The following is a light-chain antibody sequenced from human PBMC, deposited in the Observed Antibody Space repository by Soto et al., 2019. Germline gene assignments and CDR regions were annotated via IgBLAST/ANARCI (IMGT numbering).Light chain of an antibody. CDR2: DVS. CDR1: SSDVGGYNH. CDR3: RSYTSSDTYF. J-gene: IGLJ1*01. V-gene: IGLV2-14*01. Sequence: QSVLTQPASVSGSPGQSITISCTGTSSDVGGYNHVSWYQQHPGKAPKLMIYDVSNRPSGASNRFSGSKSGSTASLTISALQAEDEAEYYCRSYTSSDTYFFGPGTKVNVL.